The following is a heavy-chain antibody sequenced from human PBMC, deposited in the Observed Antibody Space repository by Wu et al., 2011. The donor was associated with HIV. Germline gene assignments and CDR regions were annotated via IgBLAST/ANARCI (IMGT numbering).Heavy chain of an antibody. J-gene: IGHJ4*02. V-gene: IGHV1-2*02. D-gene: IGHD3-10*01. Sequence: QVQLVQSGAEVKKPGASVKVSCKASGYTFTGYYMHWVRQAPGQGLEWMGWINPNSGGTNYAQKFQGRVTMTRDTSISTAYMELSRLRSDDTAVYYCARDPPRSSMVRGVRPIDYWGQGTLVTVSS. CDR3: ARDPPRSSMVRGVRPIDY. CDR2: INPNSGGT. CDR1: GYTFTGYY.